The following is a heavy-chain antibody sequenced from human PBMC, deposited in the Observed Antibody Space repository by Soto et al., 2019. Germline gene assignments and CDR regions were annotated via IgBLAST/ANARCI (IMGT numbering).Heavy chain of an antibody. CDR1: GYSFTNYW. D-gene: IGHD3-10*01. V-gene: IGHV5-51*01. J-gene: IGHJ6*02. CDR2: IYPGDSDA. Sequence: ESLKISCKGSGYSFTNYWIAWVRQMPGKGLEWMGIIYPGDSDARYSPSFQGQVTISADKSINTAYLQWSSLKASDTAMYYCARPRSGSYRLDYYGMDVWGQGTTVTVSS. CDR3: ARPRSGSYRLDYYGMDV.